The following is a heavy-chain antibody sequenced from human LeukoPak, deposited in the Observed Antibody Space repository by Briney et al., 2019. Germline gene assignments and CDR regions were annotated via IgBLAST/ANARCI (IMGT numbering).Heavy chain of an antibody. CDR3: ARVPGPYTTSRYDY. J-gene: IGHJ4*02. V-gene: IGHV1-2*02. CDR1: GYTFTDYY. Sequence: GASVTVSCKTSGYTFTDYYIHWVRQAPGQGPEWMGRIDPKSGGTNYEQTYQVRVAMTRDTSISTVYMELSGLRPDDTAVYYCARVPGPYTTSRYDYWGQGTLVTVSS. CDR2: IDPKSGGT. D-gene: IGHD2-2*01.